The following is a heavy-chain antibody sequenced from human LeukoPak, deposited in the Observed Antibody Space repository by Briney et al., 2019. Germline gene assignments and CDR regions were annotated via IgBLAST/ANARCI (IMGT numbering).Heavy chain of an antibody. CDR2: MSPNSGNT. CDR3: ARGNYRYYFDY. CDR1: GYIFTSYD. J-gene: IGHJ4*02. D-gene: IGHD1-7*01. V-gene: IGHV1-8*01. Sequence: ASVTVSCMASGYIFTSYDINWVRPATGQGLEWMGWMSPNSGNTGYAQKFQGRVTMTRNTSISTAYMELSSLRSEDTAVYYCARGNYRYYFDYWGQGTLVTVSS.